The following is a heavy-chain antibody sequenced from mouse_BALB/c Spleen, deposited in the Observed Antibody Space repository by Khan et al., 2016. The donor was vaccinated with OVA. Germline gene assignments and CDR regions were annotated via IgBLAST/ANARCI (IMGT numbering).Heavy chain of an antibody. J-gene: IGHJ4*01. D-gene: IGHD2-4*01. CDR2: IWGDGST. CDR1: GFSLTGYG. V-gene: IGHV2-6-7*01. Sequence: QVQLQQSGPGLMAPSQSLSITCTVSGFSLTGYGVNWVRQPPGKGLEWLGMIWGDGSTDYNSALKSRLSISKDNSKSQVFLKMNRLHTDDTARYYCAGEIYCDYAYYCAVDYWGQGTSVTVSS. CDR3: AGEIYCDYAYYCAVDY.